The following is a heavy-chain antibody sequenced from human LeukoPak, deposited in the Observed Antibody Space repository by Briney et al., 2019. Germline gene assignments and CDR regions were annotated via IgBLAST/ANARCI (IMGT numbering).Heavy chain of an antibody. CDR3: ARGRARDIVVVPAPGPFDY. D-gene: IGHD2-2*01. V-gene: IGHV4-34*01. CDR2: LNYSGST. J-gene: IGHJ4*02. Sequence: RWDTLTLTFAAFRGSFRGYYWSWIRHSLPTTQDSTWILNYSGSTNYNPSLKSRVTISVDTSKNQFSLKLSSVTAADTAVYYCARGRARDIVVVPAPGPFDYWGQGTLVTVSS. CDR1: RGSFRGYY.